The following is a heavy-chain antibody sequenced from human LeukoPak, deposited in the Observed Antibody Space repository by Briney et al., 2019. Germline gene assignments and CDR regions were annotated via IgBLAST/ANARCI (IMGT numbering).Heavy chain of an antibody. CDR3: AIDRATLDY. CDR1: GFTFRSYW. CDR2: IKQDGSEK. J-gene: IGHJ4*02. V-gene: IGHV3-7*01. Sequence: GGSLRLCCAASGFTFRSYWMSWVRQAPGKGLEWVANIKQDGSEKYYVDSVKGRFTISRDNAKNSLHLQMNSLRAEDTAVYYCAIDRATLDYWGQGNLVTVSS. D-gene: IGHD2/OR15-2a*01.